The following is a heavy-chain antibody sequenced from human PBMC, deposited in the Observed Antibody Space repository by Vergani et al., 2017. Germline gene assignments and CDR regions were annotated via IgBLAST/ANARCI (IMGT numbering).Heavy chain of an antibody. V-gene: IGHV1-8*02. Sequence: QVQLVQSGAEVKKPGASVKVSCKASGYTFTGYYMHWVRQAPGQGLEWMGWMNPNSGNTGYAQKFQGRVTMTRNTSISTAYMELSSLRSEDTAVYYCARENGYQLLYYYYYYGMDVWGQGTTVTVSS. CDR3: ARENGYQLLYYYYYYGMDV. CDR1: GYTFTGYY. CDR2: MNPNSGNT. D-gene: IGHD2-2*01. J-gene: IGHJ6*02.